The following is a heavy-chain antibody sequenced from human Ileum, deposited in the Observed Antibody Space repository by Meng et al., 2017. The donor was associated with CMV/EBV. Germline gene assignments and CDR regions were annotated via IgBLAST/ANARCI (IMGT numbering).Heavy chain of an antibody. CDR2: IYYSGST. D-gene: IGHD5-18*01. V-gene: IGHV4-31*03. Sequence: CTGSGGSISSGGYYWSWHRQHPGKGLEWIGYIYYSGSTYYNPSLKSRVTISVDTSKNQFSLKLSSVTAADTAVYYCARDGYSYGIDYWGQGTLVTVSS. CDR3: ARDGYSYGIDY. J-gene: IGHJ4*02. CDR1: GGSISSGGYY.